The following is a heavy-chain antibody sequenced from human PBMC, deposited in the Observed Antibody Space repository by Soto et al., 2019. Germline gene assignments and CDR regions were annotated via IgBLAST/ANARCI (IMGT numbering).Heavy chain of an antibody. CDR1: GFTFSAYA. CDR2: ISGSGGST. CDR3: AKDLRDDYGDLDAFDI. J-gene: IGHJ3*02. Sequence: QPGGSLRLSCVTSGFTFSAYAMTWVRQAPGRGLEWVSAISGSGGSTYYADSVKGRFTISRDNSKNTLYLQMNSLRAEDTAVYYCAKDLRDDYGDLDAFDIWGQGTMVTVSS. V-gene: IGHV3-23*01. D-gene: IGHD4-17*01.